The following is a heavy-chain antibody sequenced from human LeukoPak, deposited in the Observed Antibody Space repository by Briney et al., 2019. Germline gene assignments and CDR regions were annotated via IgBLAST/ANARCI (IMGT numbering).Heavy chain of an antibody. D-gene: IGHD2-21*01. CDR2: INHSGGT. CDR1: GGSFSGYY. CDR3: ARNGPYCGGDCPLDYFYYMDV. J-gene: IGHJ6*03. V-gene: IGHV4-34*01. Sequence: SETLSLTCAVYGGSFSGYYWSWIRQPPGKGLEWIGEINHSGGTNYNPSLKSRVTISVDTSKNQFSLKLSSVTAADTAVYYCARNGPYCGGDCPLDYFYYMDVWGKGTTVTVSS.